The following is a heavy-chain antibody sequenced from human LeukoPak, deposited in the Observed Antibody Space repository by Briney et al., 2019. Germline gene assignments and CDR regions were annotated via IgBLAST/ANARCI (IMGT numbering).Heavy chain of an antibody. CDR2: NNGDGSTA. V-gene: IGHV3-74*01. J-gene: IGHJ5*02. D-gene: IGHD2-15*01. CDR1: GFSLSGYW. CDR3: ARDPRNVGLAP. Sequence: GGSLRLSCVASGFSLSGYWMYWVRQAPGKGLMYISRNNGDGSTANYADVVKGRFTMSRDNVKNTLYLQMNSLRVEDTAVYYCARDPRNVGLAPWGQGTLVTVSS.